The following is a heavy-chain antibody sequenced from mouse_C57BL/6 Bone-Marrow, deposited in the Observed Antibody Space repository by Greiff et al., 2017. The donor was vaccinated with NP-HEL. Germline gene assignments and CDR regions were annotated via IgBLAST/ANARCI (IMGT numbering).Heavy chain of an antibody. J-gene: IGHJ3*01. D-gene: IGHD3-2*02. V-gene: IGHV1-81*01. CDR2: IYPRSGNT. Sequence: VQLQESGAELARPGASVKLSCKASGYTFTSYGISWVKQRTGQGLEWIGEIYPRSGNTYYNEKFKGKATLTAAKSSSTAYMELRSLTSEDAAVYFCARSETAQAKEGFAYWGQGTLVTVSA. CDR1: GYTFTSYG. CDR3: ARSETAQAKEGFAY.